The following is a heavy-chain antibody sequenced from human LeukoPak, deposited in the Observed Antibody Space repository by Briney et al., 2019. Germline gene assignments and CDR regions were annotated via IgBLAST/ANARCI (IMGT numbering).Heavy chain of an antibody. CDR2: ISPYNGNT. D-gene: IGHD3-16*02. CDR3: ARDQYDSVWGSYRPYFDY. V-gene: IGHV1-18*04. CDR1: GYSFTGYG. Sequence: ASVKVSCKASGYSFTGYGISWVRQAPGQGLEWMGSISPYNGNTKYAERFQDRFIMTTDTSTNTAYMELRSLRSDDTAVFYCARDQYDSVWGSYRPYFDYWGQGTLVTVS. J-gene: IGHJ4*02.